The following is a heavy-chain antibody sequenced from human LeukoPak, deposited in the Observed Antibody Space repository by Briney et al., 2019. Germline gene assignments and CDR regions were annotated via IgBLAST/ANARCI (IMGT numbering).Heavy chain of an antibody. CDR3: ARGHGDYIDY. CDR2: INSDGSTT. Sequence: GGSLRLSCTASGFTFSNYWMHWVRQAPGKGLEWVSYINSDGSTTDYADSVKGRFSISRDNAKNTLYLQMNSLRAEDTAVYYCARGHGDYIDYWGQGTLVTVSS. V-gene: IGHV3-74*01. CDR1: GFTFSNYW. D-gene: IGHD4-17*01. J-gene: IGHJ4*02.